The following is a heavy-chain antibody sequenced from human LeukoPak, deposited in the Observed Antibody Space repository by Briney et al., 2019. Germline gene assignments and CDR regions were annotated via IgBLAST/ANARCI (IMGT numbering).Heavy chain of an antibody. CDR2: IYYSGST. CDR3: ARDKNFFSNWFDP. V-gene: IGHV4-31*03. D-gene: IGHD3-3*01. CDR1: GGSISSGGYY. J-gene: IGHJ5*02. Sequence: SETVSLTCNVSGGSISSGGYYWSWIRQHPGKGLEWIGYIYYSGSTYYNPSLKSRVTISVDTSKNQFSLKLSSVTAADTAVYYCARDKNFFSNWFDPWGQGTLVTVSS.